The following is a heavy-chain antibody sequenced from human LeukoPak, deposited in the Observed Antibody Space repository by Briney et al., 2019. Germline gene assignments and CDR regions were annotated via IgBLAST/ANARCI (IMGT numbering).Heavy chain of an antibody. Sequence: GGSLRLSCAASGFTFSSYAMHWVRQAPGKGLEWVAVISYDGSNKYYADSVKGRFTISRDNSKNTLYLQMNSLRAEDTAVYYCARDRSGWSLDYWGQGTLVTVS. CDR3: ARDRSGWSLDY. V-gene: IGHV3-30*04. D-gene: IGHD6-19*01. J-gene: IGHJ4*02. CDR1: GFTFSSYA. CDR2: ISYDGSNK.